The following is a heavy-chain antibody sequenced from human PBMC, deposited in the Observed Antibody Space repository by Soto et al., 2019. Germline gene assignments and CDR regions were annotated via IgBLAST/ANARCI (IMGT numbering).Heavy chain of an antibody. Sequence: QVQLVQSGAEVKKPEASVKVSCKASGYSFSSYGISWVRQAPGQGLEWMGWISPYNGNTEYAQKFQGRVTMTTDTSKSTAYVELRRLRADDTAVYYCARDIHVTTRYSGTYYVWFDPWGQGTLVTVSS. D-gene: IGHD1-26*01. CDR1: GYSFSSYG. J-gene: IGHJ5*02. CDR2: ISPYNGNT. CDR3: ARDIHVTTRYSGTYYVWFDP. V-gene: IGHV1-18*01.